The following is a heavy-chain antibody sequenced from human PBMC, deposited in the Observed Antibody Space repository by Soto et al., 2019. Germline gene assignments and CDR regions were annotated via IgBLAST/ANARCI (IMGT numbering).Heavy chain of an antibody. CDR3: ARLDCSSTSRPHEYYYYYYMDV. D-gene: IGHD2-2*01. CDR1: GYTFTSYG. J-gene: IGHJ6*03. V-gene: IGHV1-18*01. CDR2: ISAYNGNT. Sequence: ASVKVSCKASGYTFTSYGISWVRQAPGQGLEWMGWISAYNGNTNYAQKLQGRVTMTTDTSTSTAYMELRSLRSDDTAVYYCARLDCSSTSRPHEYYYYYYMDVWGKGTTVTVSS.